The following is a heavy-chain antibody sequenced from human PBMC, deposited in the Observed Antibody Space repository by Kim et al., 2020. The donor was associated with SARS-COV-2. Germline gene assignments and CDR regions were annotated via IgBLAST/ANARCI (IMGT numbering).Heavy chain of an antibody. J-gene: IGHJ4*02. D-gene: IGHD6-19*01. CDR3: ARDDGRAVAGTGPFDY. Sequence: SVKGRFTISRDNSKNTLYLQMNSLRAEDTAVYYCARDDGRAVAGTGPFDYWGQGTLVTVSS. V-gene: IGHV3-30*01.